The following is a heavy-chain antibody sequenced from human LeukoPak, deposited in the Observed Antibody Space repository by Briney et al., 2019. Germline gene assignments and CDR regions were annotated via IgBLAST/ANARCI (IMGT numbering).Heavy chain of an antibody. J-gene: IGHJ6*02. Sequence: SETLSLTCAVSGGSISSGGYSWSWIRQPPGKGLEWIGYIYHSGSTYYNPSLKSRVTISVDRSKSQFSLKLSSVTAADTAVYYCARSGKRLNYYYGMDVWGQGTTVTVSS. D-gene: IGHD1-26*01. CDR1: GGSISSGGYS. CDR2: IYHSGST. V-gene: IGHV4-30-2*01. CDR3: ARSGKRLNYYYGMDV.